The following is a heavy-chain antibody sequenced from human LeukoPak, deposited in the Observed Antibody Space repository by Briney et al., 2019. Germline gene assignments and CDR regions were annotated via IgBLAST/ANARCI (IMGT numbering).Heavy chain of an antibody. CDR3: ARVRVRPDYYYYGMDV. V-gene: IGHV1-18*01. CDR2: ISARNGNT. CDR1: GYTFTSYG. J-gene: IGHJ6*02. Sequence: ASVTVSCKASGYTFTSYGISWVRQAPGQGLEWMGWISARNGNTNYAQKLQGRLTMTTDTSTSTAYMELRSLRSDDTAVYYCARVRVRPDYYYYGMDVWGQGTTVTVSS. D-gene: IGHD3-10*01.